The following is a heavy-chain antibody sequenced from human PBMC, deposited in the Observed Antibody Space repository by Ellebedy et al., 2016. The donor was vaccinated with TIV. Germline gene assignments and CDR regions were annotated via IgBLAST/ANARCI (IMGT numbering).Heavy chain of an antibody. J-gene: IGHJ4*02. CDR2: IDPSDSYT. V-gene: IGHV5-10-1*01. CDR1: GYSFNNHW. CDR3: ASSSWYRGRDY. D-gene: IGHD6-13*01. Sequence: GESLKISXTGFGYSFNNHWIGWVRQMPGKGLEWMGRIDPSDSYTNYSPSFQGHVTISADKSISTAYLQWSSLKASDTAMYYCASSSWYRGRDYWGQGTLVTVSS.